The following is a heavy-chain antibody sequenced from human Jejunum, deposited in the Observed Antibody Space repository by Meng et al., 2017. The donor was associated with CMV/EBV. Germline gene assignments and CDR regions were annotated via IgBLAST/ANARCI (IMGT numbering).Heavy chain of an antibody. CDR3: ARDYRRGDGSG. CDR2: ITSSGTYI. CDR1: GFTFRNFA. Sequence: WAADGFTFRNFAMNWVRPAPERGLEWVSSITSSGTYIYCADTAKGQFTISRDNAKNSLYLQMNSLGADDTAVYYCARDYRRGDGSGWGQGTLVTVSS. D-gene: IGHD2-21*02. J-gene: IGHJ4*02. V-gene: IGHV3-21*01.